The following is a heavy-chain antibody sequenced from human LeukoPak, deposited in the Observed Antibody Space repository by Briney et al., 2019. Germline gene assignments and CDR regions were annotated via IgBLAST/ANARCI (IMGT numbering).Heavy chain of an antibody. CDR2: MNPNSGNT. Sequence: ASVKVSCKASGYTFTSYDINWVRQATGQGLEWMGWMNPNSGNTGYAQKFQGRVTITRNTSISTAYMELSSLRSEDTAVYYCARDLPDYRAEYFQHWGQGTLVTVSS. D-gene: IGHD5-12*01. CDR3: ARDLPDYRAEYFQH. J-gene: IGHJ1*01. V-gene: IGHV1-8*03. CDR1: GYTFTSYD.